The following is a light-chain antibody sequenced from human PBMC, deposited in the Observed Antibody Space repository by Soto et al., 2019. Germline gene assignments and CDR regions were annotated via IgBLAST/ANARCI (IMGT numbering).Light chain of an antibody. V-gene: IGKV3-15*01. J-gene: IGKJ4*01. Sequence: EIVMTQSPATLSVSPGERATLSCRASQSVSSNLAWYQQKPGQAPRLLIYGASTRATGIPARFSGSGSGTEFTLTISSLQSEDFAVYYCQQFGLSPTFGGGTKVEIK. CDR2: GAS. CDR1: QSVSSN. CDR3: QQFGLSPT.